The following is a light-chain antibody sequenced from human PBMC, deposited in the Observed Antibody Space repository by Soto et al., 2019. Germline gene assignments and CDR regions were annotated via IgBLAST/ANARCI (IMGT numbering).Light chain of an antibody. CDR1: NSDVGGYNS. J-gene: IGLJ1*01. CDR3: YSFTSSITYV. V-gene: IGLV2-14*01. CDR2: EVS. Sequence: QSALTQPASVSGSPGQSITISCTGTNSDVGGYNSVSWYRQHPGKAPELLSYEVSNRPSGVSNRFSGSKSGNTASLTLSGLQADDEADYYCYSFTSSITYVFGTGTKLTVL.